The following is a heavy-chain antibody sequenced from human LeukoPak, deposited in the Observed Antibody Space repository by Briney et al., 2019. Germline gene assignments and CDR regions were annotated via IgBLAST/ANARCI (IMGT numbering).Heavy chain of an antibody. V-gene: IGHV3-11*01. CDR1: GFTFSDYY. CDR2: ISSSGSTI. J-gene: IGHJ5*02. D-gene: IGHD6-13*01. Sequence: PGGSLRLSCAASGFTFSDYYMSWIRQAPGKGLEWVSYISSSGSTIYYADSVKGRFTISRDNAKNSLYLQMNSLRAEDTAVYYCARVERYSSSSWRSVFWFDPWGQGTLVTVSS. CDR3: ARVERYSSSSWRSVFWFDP.